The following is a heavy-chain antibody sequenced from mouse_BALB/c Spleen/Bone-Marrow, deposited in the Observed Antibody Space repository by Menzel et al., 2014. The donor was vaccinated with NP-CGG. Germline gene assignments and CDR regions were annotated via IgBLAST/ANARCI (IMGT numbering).Heavy chain of an antibody. V-gene: IGHV14-3*02. CDR3: AREGPEECY. Sequence: VHVKQSGAGLVKPGASVKLSCTASGFNIKDTYMHWVKQRPEQGLEWIGRIDPANGNTKYDPEFQGQATITADTSSNTTCLQPSSLTSDDTAGYSCAREGPEECYWGQGTTLTVSS. J-gene: IGHJ2*01. CDR2: IDPANGNT. CDR1: GFNIKDTY.